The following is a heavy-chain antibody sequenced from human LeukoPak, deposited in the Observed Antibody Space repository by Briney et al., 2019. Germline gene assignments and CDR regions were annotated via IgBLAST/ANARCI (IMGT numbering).Heavy chain of an antibody. CDR3: AKDQYYYDSISYFDY. CDR2: ISSSGSTT. D-gene: IGHD3-22*01. J-gene: IGHJ4*02. Sequence: GGSLRLSCAASGFTFSDYYMSWIRQAPGKGLEWVSYISSSGSTTYYADSVKGRFTISRDNSKNTLYLQMNSLRAEDTAVYYCAKDQYYYDSISYFDYWGQGTLVTVSS. V-gene: IGHV3-11*01. CDR1: GFTFSDYY.